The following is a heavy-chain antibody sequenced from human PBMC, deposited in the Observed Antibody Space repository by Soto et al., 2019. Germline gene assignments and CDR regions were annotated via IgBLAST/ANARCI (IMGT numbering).Heavy chain of an antibody. CDR3: VKETTPGYYYDSSGYPDY. D-gene: IGHD3-22*01. V-gene: IGHV3-64D*08. Sequence: GGSLRLSCSASGFTFSSYAMHWVRQAPGKGLEYVSAISSNGGSPYYADSVKGRFTISRDNSKNTLYLQMSSLRAEDTAVYYCVKETTPGYYYDSSGYPDYWGQGTLVTVSS. CDR2: ISSNGGSP. CDR1: GFTFSSYA. J-gene: IGHJ4*02.